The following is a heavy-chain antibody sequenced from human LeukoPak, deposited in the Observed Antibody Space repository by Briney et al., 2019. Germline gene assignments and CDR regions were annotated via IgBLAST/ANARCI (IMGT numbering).Heavy chain of an antibody. J-gene: IGHJ4*02. CDR1: GYTFTSXX. Sequence: GESLKISCKXSGYTFTSXXXGXXXQMPGKXXXXXXXXYPGDSDTKYSPSFXGXVTXSADKSISTAYLQWSSLMASDTAIYYCARLIAVTPLGYFDYWGQGTLVTVSS. CDR2: XYPGDSDT. CDR3: ARLIAVTPLGYFDY. V-gene: IGHV5-51*01. D-gene: IGHD6-19*01.